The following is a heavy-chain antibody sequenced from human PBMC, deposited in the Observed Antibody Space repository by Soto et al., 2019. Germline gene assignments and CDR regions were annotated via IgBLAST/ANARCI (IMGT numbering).Heavy chain of an antibody. CDR2: TYYRSKWYN. D-gene: IGHD3-16*01. CDR1: GDSVSKNSAT. Sequence: SQTLSLTCAISGDSVSKNSATWNWIRQSPARGLEWLGRTYYRSKWYNDYAVSVKSRITINPDTSKNQFSLQLNSVTPEDTAVYYCARGSLRGGNWYFDLWGRGTPVTVSS. J-gene: IGHJ2*01. CDR3: ARGSLRGGNWYFDL. V-gene: IGHV6-1*01.